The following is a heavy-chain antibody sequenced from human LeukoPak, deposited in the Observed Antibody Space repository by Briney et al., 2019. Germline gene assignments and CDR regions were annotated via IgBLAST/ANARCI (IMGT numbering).Heavy chain of an antibody. J-gene: IGHJ5*02. CDR1: GYTFTGYY. D-gene: IGHD1-26*01. Sequence: ASVTVSCKASGYTFTGYYMHWVRQAPGQGLEWMGWINPNSGGTNYAQKFQGRVTMTRDTSISTAYMELSRLRSDDTAVYYCARDESSDPSQGPWGQGTLVTASS. CDR2: INPNSGGT. V-gene: IGHV1-2*02. CDR3: ARDESSDPSQGP.